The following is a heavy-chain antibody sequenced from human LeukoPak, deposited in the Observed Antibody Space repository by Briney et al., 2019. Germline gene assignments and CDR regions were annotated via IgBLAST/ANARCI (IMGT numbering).Heavy chain of an antibody. J-gene: IGHJ4*02. Sequence: GGSLRLSCAASGFTFSSYWMSWVRQAPGKGLEWVANIKQDGSEKYYVDSVKGRFTISRDNAKNSLYLQMNSLRAEDTAVYYCARVRYSSGWYLGYWGQGTLVTVSS. CDR1: GFTFSSYW. V-gene: IGHV3-7*01. CDR2: IKQDGSEK. D-gene: IGHD6-19*01. CDR3: ARVRYSSGWYLGY.